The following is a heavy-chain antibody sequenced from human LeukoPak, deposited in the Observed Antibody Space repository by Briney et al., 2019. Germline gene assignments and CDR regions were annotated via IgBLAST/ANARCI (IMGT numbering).Heavy chain of an antibody. Sequence: PGGSLRLSCAASGFXFSDYWMTWVRQAPGKGLEWVANIHRDGSDKYYVDSVKGRFTISRDNAKNSLYLQMNSLRGEDTAVYYCAKNRTAHDYWGQGTLVTVSS. CDR2: IHRDGSDK. CDR1: GFXFSDYW. V-gene: IGHV3-7*02. J-gene: IGHJ4*02. D-gene: IGHD5-18*01. CDR3: AKNRTAHDY.